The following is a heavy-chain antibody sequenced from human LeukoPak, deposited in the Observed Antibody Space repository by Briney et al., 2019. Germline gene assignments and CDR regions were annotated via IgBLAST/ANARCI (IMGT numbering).Heavy chain of an antibody. CDR1: GGSISSSNW. J-gene: IGHJ5*02. CDR3: ARGEGRNYYGSGSSNWFDP. D-gene: IGHD3-10*01. CDR2: IYHSGST. V-gene: IGHV4-4*02. Sequence: SGTLSLTCAVSGGSISSSNWWSWVRQPPGKGLEWIGEIYHSGSTNYNPSLKSRVTISVDKSRNQFSLKLSSVTAADTAVYYCARGEGRNYYGSGSSNWFDPWGQGTLVTVSS.